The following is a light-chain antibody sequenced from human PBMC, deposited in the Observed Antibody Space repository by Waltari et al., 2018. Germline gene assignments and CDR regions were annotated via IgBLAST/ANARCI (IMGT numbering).Light chain of an antibody. CDR3: QQYNNFSPWP. CDR1: QSISTS. Sequence: IQVTQSPSTLSASVGDRVTVTCRVNQSISTSLAWYQQKPGKAPKLLISRASNLEDGVPSRFSGSGSGTEFTLTISSLQPDDFATYYCQQYNNFSPWPFGQGTKVDIK. CDR2: RAS. J-gene: IGKJ1*01. V-gene: IGKV1-5*03.